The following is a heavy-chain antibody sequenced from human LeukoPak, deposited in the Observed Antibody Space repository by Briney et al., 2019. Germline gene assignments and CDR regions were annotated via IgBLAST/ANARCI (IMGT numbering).Heavy chain of an antibody. CDR1: GGSTSSHY. CDR2: IYTSGST. Sequence: SETLSLTCTVSGGSTSSHYWSWIRQPAGKGLEWIGRIYTSGSTNYNPSLKSRVTMSVDTSKNQFSLKLSSVTAADTAVYYCARDGIAAAGFWFDPWGQGTLVTVSS. J-gene: IGHJ5*02. CDR3: ARDGIAAAGFWFDP. D-gene: IGHD6-13*01. V-gene: IGHV4-4*07.